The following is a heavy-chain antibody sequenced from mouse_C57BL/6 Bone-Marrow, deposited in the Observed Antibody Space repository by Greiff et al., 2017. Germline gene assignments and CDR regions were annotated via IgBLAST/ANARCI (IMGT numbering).Heavy chain of an antibody. CDR2: IDPSDSYT. D-gene: IGHD1-1*01. CDR1: GYTFTSYW. Sequence: QVQLQQPGAELVRPGTSVKLSCKASGYTFTSYWMHWVKQRPGQGLEWIGVIDPSDSYTNYNQKFKGKATLTVDTSSSTAYMQLGSLTSEDSAVYYCARDYYGSSYDYWGQGTTLTVSS. CDR3: ARDYYGSSYDY. V-gene: IGHV1-59*01. J-gene: IGHJ2*01.